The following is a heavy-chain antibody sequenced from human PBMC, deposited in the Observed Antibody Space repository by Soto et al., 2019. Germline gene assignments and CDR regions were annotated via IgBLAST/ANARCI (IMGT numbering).Heavy chain of an antibody. D-gene: IGHD4-17*01. CDR3: ARSGTVTTLNWFDP. Sequence: GGSLRLSCAASGFTFSSYSMNWVRQAPGKGLEWVSSISSSSSYIYYADSVKGRFTISRDNAKNSLYLQMNSLRAEDTAVYYCARSGTVTTLNWFDPWGQGTLVTVSS. CDR1: GFTFSSYS. V-gene: IGHV3-21*01. CDR2: ISSSSSYI. J-gene: IGHJ5*02.